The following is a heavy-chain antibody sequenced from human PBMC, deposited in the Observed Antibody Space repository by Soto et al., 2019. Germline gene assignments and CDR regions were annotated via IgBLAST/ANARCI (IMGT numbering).Heavy chain of an antibody. D-gene: IGHD3-3*01. CDR2: IYYTEPT. Sequence: QLQLQESGPGLVKPSETLSLTCNVSGGSISNGSFYWGWIRQPPGKGLEWMGSIYYTEPTYNNPSLKRPVTSSVDNAKNQFSLDPECVTGANTADYYSATDRITHYGEEKLYYFDSWGHATLVTVST. CDR3: ATDRITHYGEEKLYYFDS. V-gene: IGHV4-39*02. CDR1: GGSISNGSFY. J-gene: IGHJ5*01.